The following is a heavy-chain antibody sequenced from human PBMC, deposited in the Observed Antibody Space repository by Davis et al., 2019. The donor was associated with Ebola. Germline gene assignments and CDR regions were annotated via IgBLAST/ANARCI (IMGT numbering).Heavy chain of an antibody. D-gene: IGHD6-19*01. CDR2: ISSSSSFI. Sequence: GESLKISCAASGFTFGDYWMNWVRQAPGKGLEWVSSISSSSSFIYYADSVKGRFTISRDNAKNSLYLQMNSLRAEDTAVYYCARAAEGYWGQGTLVTVSS. CDR3: ARAAEGY. V-gene: IGHV3-21*01. CDR1: GFTFGDYW. J-gene: IGHJ4*02.